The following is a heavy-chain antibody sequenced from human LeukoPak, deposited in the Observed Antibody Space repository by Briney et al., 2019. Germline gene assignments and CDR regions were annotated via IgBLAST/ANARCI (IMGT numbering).Heavy chain of an antibody. CDR1: GYTFTSHF. CDR2: VSAYNGNA. Sequence: ASVTVSCQAAGYTFTSHFISWVRQAPGQGLEWMGWVSAYNGNANYAQKFLGRVTMTTDTTTSTAYMELRSLRSDDTAVFYCARANYFSGMDVWGQGTPVTVSS. J-gene: IGHJ6*02. V-gene: IGHV1-18*04. CDR3: ARANYFSGMDV.